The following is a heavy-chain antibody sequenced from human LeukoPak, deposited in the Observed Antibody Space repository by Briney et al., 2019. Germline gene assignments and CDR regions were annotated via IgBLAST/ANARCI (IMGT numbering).Heavy chain of an antibody. CDR2: INHSGST. J-gene: IGHJ1*01. D-gene: IGHD2-2*01. CDR3: ARFRARGYCSSTSCYRWRTAEYFQH. Sequence: PSETLSLTCAVYGGSFSGYYWSWIRQPPGKGLEWIGEINHSGSTNYNPSLKSRVTISVDTSKNQFSLKLSSVTAADTAVNYCARFRARGYCSSTSCYRWRTAEYFQHWGQGTLVTVSS. V-gene: IGHV4-34*01. CDR1: GGSFSGYY.